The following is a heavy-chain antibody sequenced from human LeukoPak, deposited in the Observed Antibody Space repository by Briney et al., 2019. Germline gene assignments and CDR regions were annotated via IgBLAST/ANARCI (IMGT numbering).Heavy chain of an antibody. CDR3: ARHLPRSAMDV. Sequence: PGGSLRLSCAASGFTFSSYAMSWVRQAPGKGLVWASRISSDGISTSYADSVKGRFTISRDNAKSTLYMQMNSLRAEDTAVYYCARHLPRSAMDVWGQGTTVTVSS. V-gene: IGHV3-74*01. CDR1: GFTFSSYA. CDR2: ISSDGIST. J-gene: IGHJ6*02. D-gene: IGHD1-26*01.